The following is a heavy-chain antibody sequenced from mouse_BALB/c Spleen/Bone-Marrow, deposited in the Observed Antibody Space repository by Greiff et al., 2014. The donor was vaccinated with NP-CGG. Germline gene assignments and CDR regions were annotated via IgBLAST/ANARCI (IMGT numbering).Heavy chain of an antibody. D-gene: IGHD1-2*01. CDR2: INPSNGRT. Sequence: QVQLKHPGAELVKPGASVKLSCKASGYTFTRYWMEWVKQRPGQGLEWIGEINPSNGRTNYNEKFKSKATLTVDKSSSTAYMQLSSLTSEDSAVYYCAREAYYGPDYWGQGTTLTVSS. CDR1: GYTFTRYW. CDR3: AREAYYGPDY. V-gene: IGHV1S81*02. J-gene: IGHJ2*01.